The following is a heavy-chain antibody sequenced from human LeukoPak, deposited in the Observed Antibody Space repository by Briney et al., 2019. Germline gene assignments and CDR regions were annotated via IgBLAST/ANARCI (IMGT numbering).Heavy chain of an antibody. CDR3: ARGLGDWLRFFDY. V-gene: IGHV4-59*01. D-gene: IGHD2-21*02. CDR2: IYYSGST. J-gene: IGHJ4*02. CDR1: GGSISSYY. Sequence: KPSETLSLTCTVSGGSISSYYWSWIRQPPGKGLEWIGYIYYSGSTNYNPSLKSRVTISVDTSKKQFSLKLSSVTAADTAVYYCARGLGDWLRFFDYWGQGTLVTVSS.